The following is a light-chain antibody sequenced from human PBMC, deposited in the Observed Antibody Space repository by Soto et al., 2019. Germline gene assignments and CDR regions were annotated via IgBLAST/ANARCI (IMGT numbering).Light chain of an antibody. Sequence: EKVMTQSPATLSVSPGERATLSCRASHSVSSNLAWYQQKPGQAPRLLIYGAATSATGIAVRFSGSGSGTELTLTISSLQSEDVAIYYCQQYNNWPPMYTFGQGTKLEIK. CDR2: GAA. V-gene: IGKV3-15*01. J-gene: IGKJ2*01. CDR3: QQYNNWPPMYT. CDR1: HSVSSN.